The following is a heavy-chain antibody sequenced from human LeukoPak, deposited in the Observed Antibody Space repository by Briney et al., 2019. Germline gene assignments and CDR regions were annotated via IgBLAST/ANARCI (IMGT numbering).Heavy chain of an antibody. CDR2: ISGSGGST. D-gene: IGHD6-19*01. CDR1: GGSISSYY. Sequence: PSETLSLTCTVSGGSISSYYWSWVRQAPGKGLEWVSAISGSGGSTYYADSVKGRFTISRDNSKNTLYLQMNSLRAEDTAVYYCAKVFGSGWYSPNGAFDYWGQGTLVTVSS. V-gene: IGHV3-23*01. J-gene: IGHJ4*02. CDR3: AKVFGSGWYSPNGAFDY.